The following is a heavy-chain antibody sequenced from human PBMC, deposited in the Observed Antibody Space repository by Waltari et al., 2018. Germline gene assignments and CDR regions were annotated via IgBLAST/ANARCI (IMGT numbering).Heavy chain of an antibody. V-gene: IGHV3-23*01. D-gene: IGHD3-10*02. CDR1: GFNFSSYA. CDR3: AKEAPLVQGFLWADF. CDR2: RTPGGVP. J-gene: IGHJ4*02. Sequence: EVSLLESGGGLVQQGGSLRLSCAASGFNFSSYAMSWVRQPQGKGLEWVAGRTPGGVPYYTDSVKGRFTISRDNSKNTLYLQMNSLRAEYTALYYCAKEAPLVQGFLWADFWGQGTLVIVSS.